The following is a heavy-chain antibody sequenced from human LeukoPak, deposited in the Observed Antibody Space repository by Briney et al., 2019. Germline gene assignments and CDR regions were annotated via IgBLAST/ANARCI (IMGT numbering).Heavy chain of an antibody. J-gene: IGHJ6*03. CDR1: GFTFSSYA. CDR2: ISYDGSNK. Sequence: GGSLRLSCAASGFTFSSYAMHWVRQAPGKGLEWVAVISYDGSNKYYADSVKGRFTISRDNSKNTLYLQMNSLRAEDTAVYYCARSTTPDRFYYYYMDVWGKGTTVTVSS. CDR3: ARSTTPDRFYYYYMDV. V-gene: IGHV3-30*01. D-gene: IGHD1-26*01.